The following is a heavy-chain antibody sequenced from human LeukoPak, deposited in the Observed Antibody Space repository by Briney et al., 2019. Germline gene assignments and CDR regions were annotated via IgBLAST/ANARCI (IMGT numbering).Heavy chain of an antibody. D-gene: IGHD6-13*01. J-gene: IGHJ4*02. Sequence: GGSLRLSCAAFGFTFSSYAMSWARQAPGKGLEWVSGISGNGGGTYYADSVKGRFTISRDNSKNTLYLQMNSLRAEDTAVYYCAKSFGYSRSWFDYWGQGTLVTVSS. V-gene: IGHV3-23*01. CDR2: ISGNGGGT. CDR3: AKSFGYSRSWFDY. CDR1: GFTFSSYA.